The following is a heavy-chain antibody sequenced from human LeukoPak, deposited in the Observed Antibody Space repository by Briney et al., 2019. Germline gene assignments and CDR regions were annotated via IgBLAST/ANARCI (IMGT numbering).Heavy chain of an antibody. D-gene: IGHD6-13*01. J-gene: IGHJ4*02. CDR3: AKDVEAIGVAGTFDH. V-gene: IGHV3-30*02. CDR2: MRFDGSTE. Sequence: GGSLRLSCAASGFIFSNYGMHWVRQAPGKGLEWVAFMRFDGSTEYYADSVRGRFTISRDNSKNTLYLQISSLRVEDTAVYYCAKDVEAIGVAGTFDHWGQGTRVTVSS. CDR1: GFIFSNYG.